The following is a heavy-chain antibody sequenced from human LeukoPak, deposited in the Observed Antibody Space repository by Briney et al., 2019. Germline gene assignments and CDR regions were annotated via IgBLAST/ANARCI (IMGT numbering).Heavy chain of an antibody. J-gene: IGHJ4*02. V-gene: IGHV3-30-3*01. Sequence: GRSLRLSCAASGFTFSSYAMHWVRQAPGKGLEWVAVISYDGSNKYYADSVKGRFTISRDNSKNTLYLQMNSLRAEDTAVYYCARDIPYTMIADYWGQGTLVSVSS. D-gene: IGHD3-22*01. CDR2: ISYDGSNK. CDR3: ARDIPYTMIADY. CDR1: GFTFSSYA.